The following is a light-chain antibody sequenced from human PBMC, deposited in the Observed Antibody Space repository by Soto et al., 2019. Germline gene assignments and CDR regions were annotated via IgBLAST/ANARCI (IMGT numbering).Light chain of an antibody. J-gene: IGKJ3*01. Sequence: EIVLTQSPATLSLSPGERATLSCRASQSVSGYLAWYQQKPGQAPRLLIYDTSNRATGIPSRFSGSGSGTDFTLTISSLEPEDFAVYYCQQRTNWPPLFTFGPGTKVDIK. CDR2: DTS. V-gene: IGKV3-11*01. CDR1: QSVSGY. CDR3: QQRTNWPPLFT.